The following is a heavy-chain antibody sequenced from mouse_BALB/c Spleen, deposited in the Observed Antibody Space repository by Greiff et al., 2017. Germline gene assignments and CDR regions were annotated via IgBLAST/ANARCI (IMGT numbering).Heavy chain of an antibody. J-gene: IGHJ3*01. CDR2: ISYSGST. CDR1: GYSITSDYA. CDR3: ARTHYYGPWFAY. Sequence: EVQGVESGPGLVKPSQSLSLTCTVTGYSITSDYAWNWIRQFPGNKLEWMGYISYSGSTSYNPSLKSRISITRDTSKNQFFLQLNSVTTEDTATYYCARTHYYGPWFAYWGQGTLVTVSA. V-gene: IGHV3-2*02. D-gene: IGHD1-2*01.